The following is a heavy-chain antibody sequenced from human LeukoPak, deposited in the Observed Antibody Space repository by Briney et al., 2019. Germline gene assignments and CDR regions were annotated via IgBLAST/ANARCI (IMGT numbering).Heavy chain of an antibody. J-gene: IGHJ3*02. Sequence: GGSLRLSCAASGFTFSSYSMNWVRQAPGKGLEWVSSISSSSSYIYYADSVKGRFTISRDNAKNSLYLQMNSLRAEDTAVYYCASPKYYDFWSGYYRDAFDIWGQGTMVTVSS. D-gene: IGHD3-3*01. CDR3: ASPKYYDFWSGYYRDAFDI. CDR1: GFTFSSYS. CDR2: ISSSSSYI. V-gene: IGHV3-21*01.